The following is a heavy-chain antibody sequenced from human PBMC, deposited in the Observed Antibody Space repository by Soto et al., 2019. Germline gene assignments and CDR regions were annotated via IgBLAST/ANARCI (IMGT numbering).Heavy chain of an antibody. Sequence: GGSLRLSCAASGFTFSSYSMNWVRQAPGKGLEWVSSISSSSSYIYYADSVKGRFTISRDNAKNSLYLQMNSLRAEDTAVYYCAAGRRSSSWPYYYYGMDVWGQGTTVTVSS. CDR3: AAGRRSSSWPYYYYGMDV. J-gene: IGHJ6*02. CDR2: ISSSSSYI. D-gene: IGHD6-13*01. V-gene: IGHV3-21*01. CDR1: GFTFSSYS.